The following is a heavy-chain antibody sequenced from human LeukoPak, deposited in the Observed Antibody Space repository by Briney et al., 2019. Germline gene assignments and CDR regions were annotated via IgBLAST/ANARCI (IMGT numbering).Heavy chain of an antibody. J-gene: IGHJ4*02. V-gene: IGHV3-30*18. CDR1: GFTFSSYG. CDR2: ISYDGSNK. D-gene: IGHD2-15*01. Sequence: GRSLRLSCAASGFTFSSYGMHWVRQAPGKGLEWVAVISYDGSNKYYADSVKGRFTISRDNSKNTLYLQMNSLRAEDTAVYYCAKDQGRGYFDYWGQGTLVTVSS. CDR3: AKDQGRGYFDY.